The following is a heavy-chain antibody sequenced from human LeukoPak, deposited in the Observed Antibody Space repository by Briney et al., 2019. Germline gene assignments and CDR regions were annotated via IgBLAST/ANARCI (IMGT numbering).Heavy chain of an antibody. J-gene: IGHJ6*02. D-gene: IGHD3-10*01. Sequence: ASVTVSCKASGYTFTSYDINWVRQAPGQGLEWMGWMNPNSGNTGYAQKFQGRVTMTRNTSISTAYMELSSLRSEDTAVYYCARQITMVRGVIIVGPYGMDVWGQGTTVTVSS. CDR1: GYTFTSYD. CDR3: ARQITMVRGVIIVGPYGMDV. V-gene: IGHV1-8*01. CDR2: MNPNSGNT.